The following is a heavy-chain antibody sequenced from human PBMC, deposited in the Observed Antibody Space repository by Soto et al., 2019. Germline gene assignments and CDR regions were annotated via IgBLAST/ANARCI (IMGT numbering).Heavy chain of an antibody. Sequence: SVKVSCKASGGTSISYAISWVRQAPGQGLEWMGGIISFFGTPNYAQKFQGRVTISADEATTTVYMELSSLRSADTAVYYCASSLNRPSDPIDYRGQGTLVTGSS. V-gene: IGHV1-69*13. CDR1: GGTSISYA. CDR2: IISFFGTP. CDR3: ASSLNRPSDPIDY. J-gene: IGHJ4*02.